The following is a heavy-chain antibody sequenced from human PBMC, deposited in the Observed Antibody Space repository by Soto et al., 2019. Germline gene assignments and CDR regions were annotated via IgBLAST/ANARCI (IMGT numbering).Heavy chain of an antibody. D-gene: IGHD5-18*01. CDR2: IFDSGTT. CDR3: ARASPVVTDV. CDR1: GGSITSDYSC. J-gene: IGHJ6*02. V-gene: IGHV4-30-4*01. Sequence: PSETLSLTCTVSGGSITSDYSCWIWIRQPPGEGLEWIGHIFDSGTTYTNPSLRSQVAISLDTSKNHFSLTLSSVTAADTAVYYCARASPVVTDVWGQGTTVTVSS.